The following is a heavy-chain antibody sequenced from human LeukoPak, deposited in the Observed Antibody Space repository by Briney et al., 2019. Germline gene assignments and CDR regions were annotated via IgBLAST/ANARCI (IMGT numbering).Heavy chain of an antibody. D-gene: IGHD2-2*03. J-gene: IGHJ4*02. V-gene: IGHV1-69*05. Sequence: ASVTVSCTASGGTFSSYAISWVRQAPGQGLEWMGGIIPIFGTANYAQKFQGRVTITTDESTSTAYMELSSLRSEDTAVYYCARVSPGYCSSTSCYEGNYFDYWGQGTLVTVSS. CDR2: IIPIFGTA. CDR1: GGTFSSYA. CDR3: ARVSPGYCSSTSCYEGNYFDY.